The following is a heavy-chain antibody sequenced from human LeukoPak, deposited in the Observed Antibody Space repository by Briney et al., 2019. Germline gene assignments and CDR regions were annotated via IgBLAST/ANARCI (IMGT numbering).Heavy chain of an antibody. D-gene: IGHD3-3*01. J-gene: IGHJ4*02. CDR3: AREKVRITIFGVASAFDY. V-gene: IGHV4-31*03. Sequence: SETLSLTCTVSGGSISSGGYYWSWIRQHPGKGLEWIGYIYYSGSTNYNPSLKSRVTISVDTSKNQFSLKLSSVTAADTAVYYCAREKVRITIFGVASAFDYWGQGTLVTVSP. CDR2: IYYSGST. CDR1: GGSISSGGYY.